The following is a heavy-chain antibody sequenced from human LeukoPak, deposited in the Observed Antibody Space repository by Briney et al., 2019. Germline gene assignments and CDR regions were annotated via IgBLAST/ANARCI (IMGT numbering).Heavy chain of an antibody. CDR1: GVSISSVY. D-gene: IGHD3-9*01. J-gene: IGHJ5*02. CDR3: ARDTYDILTGYYTCQDP. V-gene: IGHV4-59*01. Sequence: PSETLSLTCTVSGVSISSVYWSWIWQPPGRGLEWIGYIYDSGSTNYNPSLKSRVTISVDTSKNQFSLKLSSVTAADTAVYYRARDTYDILTGYYTCQDPWGQGTLVTVSS. CDR2: IYDSGST.